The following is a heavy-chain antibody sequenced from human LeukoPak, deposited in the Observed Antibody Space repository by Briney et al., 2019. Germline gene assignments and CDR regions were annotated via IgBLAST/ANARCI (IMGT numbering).Heavy chain of an antibody. CDR1: GVPICIYL. D-gene: IGHD6-19*01. V-gene: IGHV4-4*07. Sequence: SETLPHTCTVSGVPICIYLWISRPQPAAKALEWIGRIYSCESTNDNPSVKSRVTMSVDTSKNQFSLKLSSVTAADTAVYYCARDPSGWHNFDYGGQGTLVTVS. CDR2: IYSCEST. J-gene: IGHJ4*02. CDR3: ARDPSGWHNFDY.